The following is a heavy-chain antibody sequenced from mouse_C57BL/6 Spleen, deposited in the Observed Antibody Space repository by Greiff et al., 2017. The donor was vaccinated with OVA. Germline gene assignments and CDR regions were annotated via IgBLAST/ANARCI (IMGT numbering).Heavy chain of an antibody. CDR3: ARELGDYAMDY. CDR2: ISDGGSYT. D-gene: IGHD4-1*01. Sequence: EVQGVESGGGLVKPGGSLKLSCAASGFTFSSYAMSWVRQTPEKRLEWVATISDGGSYTYYPDNVKGRFTISRDNAKNNLYLQMSHLKSEDTAMYYCARELGDYAMDYWGQGTSVTVSS. J-gene: IGHJ4*01. V-gene: IGHV5-4*01. CDR1: GFTFSSYA.